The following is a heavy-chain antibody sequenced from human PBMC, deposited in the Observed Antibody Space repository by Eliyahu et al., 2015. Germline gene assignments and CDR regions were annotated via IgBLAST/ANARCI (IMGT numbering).Heavy chain of an antibody. Sequence: QVQLQQWGAGLLKPSETLSLTCAVYGGSFSGYYWSWIRQPPGKGLEWIGEINHSGSTNYNPSLKSRVTISVDTSKNQFSLKLSSVTAADTAVYYCARGPTYSSRGFDPWGQGTLVTVSS. CDR2: INHSGST. D-gene: IGHD4-11*01. CDR1: GGSFSGYY. V-gene: IGHV4-34*01. J-gene: IGHJ5*02. CDR3: ARGPTYSSRGFDP.